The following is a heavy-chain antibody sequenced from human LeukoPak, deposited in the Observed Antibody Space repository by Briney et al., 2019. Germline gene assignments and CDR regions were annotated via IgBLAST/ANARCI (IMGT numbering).Heavy chain of an antibody. CDR2: ISGSGSTI. V-gene: IGHV3-48*03. CDR1: GFTFSRYG. Sequence: PGGSLRLSCAASGFTFSRYGMNWIRQAPGQGLEWVAHISGSGSTIYYADSVKGRFTISRDNAKNLLYLQMNSLRVEDTAIYHCVRDRGPLGGGQWWFDPWGQGTLVTVSS. CDR3: VRDRGPLGGGQWWFDP. J-gene: IGHJ5*02. D-gene: IGHD2-8*01.